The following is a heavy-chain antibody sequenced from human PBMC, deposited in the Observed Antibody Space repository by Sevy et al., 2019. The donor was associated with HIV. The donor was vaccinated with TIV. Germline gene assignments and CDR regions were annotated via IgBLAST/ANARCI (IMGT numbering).Heavy chain of an antibody. CDR2: ISGSGGSGDKA. CDR3: ARTYDSSGYFDY. Sequence: GGSLRLSCAASGFTFSNYAMNWVRQAPGKGLEWVSGISGSGGSGDKANYADSVKGRFNITRDDSKNSLYLQLNSLGAEDTAIYYCARTYDSSGYFDYWGQGTLVTVSS. V-gene: IGHV3-23*01. D-gene: IGHD3-22*01. J-gene: IGHJ4*02. CDR1: GFTFSNYA.